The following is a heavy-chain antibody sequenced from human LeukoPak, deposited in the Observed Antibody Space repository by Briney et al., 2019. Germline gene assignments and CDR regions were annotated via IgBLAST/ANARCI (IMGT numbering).Heavy chain of an antibody. Sequence: GGSLRLTRAASGFTFSTYWMSWVRQAPGKGLERVANIKEDGSEKYYGDSVKGRFTISRDNAKNSLYLEMNSLRVEDTAVYYCARDSSGYQWGQGTLVTVSS. CDR3: ARDSSGYQ. D-gene: IGHD3-22*01. CDR2: IKEDGSEK. V-gene: IGHV3-7*01. CDR1: GFTFSTYW. J-gene: IGHJ4*02.